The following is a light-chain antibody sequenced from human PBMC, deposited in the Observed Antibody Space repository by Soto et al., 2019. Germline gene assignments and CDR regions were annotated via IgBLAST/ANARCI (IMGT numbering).Light chain of an antibody. CDR1: SGSVSTSHN. Sequence: QAVVTQEPWFSVSPGGTVTLTCGLSSGSVSTSHNPSWYQQTPGQPPRTLMYSANTRSSGVPDRFSGSFLGNKAALTITGAQAVDEGDYYCLLYVSSCLWVFGGGTKLTVL. CDR3: LLYVSSCLWV. V-gene: IGLV8-61*01. J-gene: IGLJ3*02. CDR2: SAN.